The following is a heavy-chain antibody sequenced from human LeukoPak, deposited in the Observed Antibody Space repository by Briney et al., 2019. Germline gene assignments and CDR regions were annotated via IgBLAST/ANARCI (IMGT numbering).Heavy chain of an antibody. CDR1: GFTLSSDW. CDR3: AKDTVASSFDH. D-gene: IGHD5-12*01. Sequence: GGSLRLSCAGSGFTLSSDWVHWVRQVPGKGLVWVARISRESDGSGTNYADSVKGRFSISRDRATNAVHLQMNSPRAEDTAVYYCAKDTVASSFDHWGQGTLVTVSS. V-gene: IGHV3-74*01. J-gene: IGHJ4*02. CDR2: ISRESDGSGT.